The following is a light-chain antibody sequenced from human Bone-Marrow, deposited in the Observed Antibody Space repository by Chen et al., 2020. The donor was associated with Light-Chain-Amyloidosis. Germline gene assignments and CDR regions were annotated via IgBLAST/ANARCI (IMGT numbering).Light chain of an antibody. J-gene: IGLJ2*01. CDR1: DLPTKY. CDR2: RDT. CDR3: QSADSSGTYEVI. Sequence: SYELTQPPSVSVSPGQTASIPSSADDLPTKYASWYQQKPGQAPVLVIHRDTERPSGISERFSGSSSGTTATLTISGVQAEDEADYHCQSADSSGTYEVIFGGGTKLTVL. V-gene: IGLV3-25*03.